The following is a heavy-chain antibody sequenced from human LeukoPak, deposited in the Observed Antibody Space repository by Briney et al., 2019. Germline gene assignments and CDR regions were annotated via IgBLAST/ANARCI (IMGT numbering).Heavy chain of an antibody. CDR1: GYTFTSHG. Sequence: GASVTVSCKASGYTFTSHGISWVRQAPGQGLEWMGWISAYNGDTKYAQKTQGRVTMTTDASTSTAYMEVRSLRSDDTAVYYCARDPSNTSGYFAYLDYWGQGTLVTVSS. CDR3: ARDPSNTSGYFAYLDY. J-gene: IGHJ4*02. V-gene: IGHV1-18*01. D-gene: IGHD6-19*01. CDR2: ISAYNGDT.